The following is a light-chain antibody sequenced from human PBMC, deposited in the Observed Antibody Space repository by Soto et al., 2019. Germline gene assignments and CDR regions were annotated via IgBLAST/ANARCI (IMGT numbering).Light chain of an antibody. CDR2: GAS. V-gene: IGKV3D-15*01. CDR1: QSISSSY. Sequence: EIRLTQSPGTLSLSPGKRATLSCRASQSISSSYLAWYQQRPGQAPRLLIYGASSRATGIPDRFSGSGSGTEFTLTISSLQSEDFAIYYCQQYNNWPITFGQGTLLEIK. J-gene: IGKJ5*01. CDR3: QQYNNWPIT.